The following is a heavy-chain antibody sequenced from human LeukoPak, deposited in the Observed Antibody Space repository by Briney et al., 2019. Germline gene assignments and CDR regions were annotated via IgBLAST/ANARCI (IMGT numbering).Heavy chain of an antibody. V-gene: IGHV4-39*01. J-gene: IGHJ4*02. CDR3: ARLHDYGDPSHFDY. CDR2: IYYSGST. Sequence: SETLSLTCTVSGGSISSSSYYWGWIRQPPGKGLEWIGSIYYSGSTYYNPSLKSRVTISVDTSKNQFSLKLSSVTAADTAVYYCARLHDYGDPSHFDYWGQGTLVTVSS. CDR1: GGSISSSSYY. D-gene: IGHD4-17*01.